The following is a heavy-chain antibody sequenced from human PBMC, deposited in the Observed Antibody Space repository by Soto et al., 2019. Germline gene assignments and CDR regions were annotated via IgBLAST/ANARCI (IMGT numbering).Heavy chain of an antibody. J-gene: IGHJ3*01. CDR2: IYAGDSDT. Sequence: PGESLKISCKGSGYRFSSYWIGWVRQMPGKGLEWMGIIYAGDSDTRYSPSFQGQVTISADKSFSTAYLQWSSLKASDTAMYYCARQEYSSWSPAFDVWGQGTMVTVSS. D-gene: IGHD6-6*01. CDR3: ARQEYSSWSPAFDV. CDR1: GYRFSSYW. V-gene: IGHV5-51*01.